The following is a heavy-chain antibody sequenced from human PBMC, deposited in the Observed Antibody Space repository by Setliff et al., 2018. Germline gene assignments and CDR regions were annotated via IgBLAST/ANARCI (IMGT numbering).Heavy chain of an antibody. J-gene: IGHJ6*02. V-gene: IGHV4-61*02. CDR3: ARLSWNGLRYYGLDV. D-gene: IGHD3-3*01. Sequence: SETLSLTCAVSGASINSGTYYWSWIRQPAGKGLEWIGRIYTSGGTNYNPSLKSRVTISVDTSKNQFSLKLNSVTAADTAVYYCARLSWNGLRYYGLDVWGQGTTVTVSS. CDR1: GASINSGTYY. CDR2: IYTSGGT.